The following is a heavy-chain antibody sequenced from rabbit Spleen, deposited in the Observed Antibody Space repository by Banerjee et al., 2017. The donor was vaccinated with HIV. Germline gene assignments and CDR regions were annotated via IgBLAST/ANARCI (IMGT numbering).Heavy chain of an antibody. V-gene: IGHV1S45*01. CDR1: GVSLNDKDV. Sequence: EQLEESGGGLVKPEGSLTLTCKASGVSLNDKDVMCWVRQTPGKGPEWIACIYAGSSGSTYYASWAKGRFTISKTSSTTVTLQMTSLTAADTATYFCARGADGSGFDLTRLDFWGPGTLVTVS. CDR3: ARGADGSGFDLTRLDF. CDR2: IYAGSSGST. D-gene: IGHD1-1*01. J-gene: IGHJ3*01.